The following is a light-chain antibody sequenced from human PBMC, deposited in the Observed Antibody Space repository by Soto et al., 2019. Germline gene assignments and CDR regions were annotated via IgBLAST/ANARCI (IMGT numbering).Light chain of an antibody. V-gene: IGLV2-14*03. Sequence: QSVLTQPASVSGSPGQSVTISCTGTSSDVGGYNFVSWYQHHPGKAPKLIIYDVNNRPSGVSNRFSGSKSGNTASLTISGLQAEDDAEYCCTSYTTSSTYVFGTGTKVTVL. CDR2: DVN. CDR3: TSYTTSSTYV. CDR1: SSDVGGYNF. J-gene: IGLJ1*01.